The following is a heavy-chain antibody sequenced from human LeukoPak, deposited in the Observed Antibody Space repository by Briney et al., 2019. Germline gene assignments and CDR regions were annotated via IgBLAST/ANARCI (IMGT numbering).Heavy chain of an antibody. D-gene: IGHD5-12*01. CDR3: ANPVGYGDAFDI. Sequence: GGSLRPSCAASGFTFSNYAMSWVRQAPGKGLEWVSGTSASGGSTYYADSVKGRFTISRDNSKNTLYLQMNSLRAEDTAVYYCANPVGYGDAFDIWGQGTMVTVSS. CDR2: TSASGGST. CDR1: GFTFSNYA. J-gene: IGHJ3*02. V-gene: IGHV3-23*01.